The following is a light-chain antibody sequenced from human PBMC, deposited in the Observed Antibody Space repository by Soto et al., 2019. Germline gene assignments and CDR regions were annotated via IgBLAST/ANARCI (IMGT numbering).Light chain of an antibody. CDR1: RDIADS. CDR2: DAS. J-gene: IGKJ4*01. CDR3: QQYDDPFT. V-gene: IGKV1-33*01. Sequence: DTQMTQSPSSLSASVGDTVTITCQASRDIADSLNWYQQRAGKAPKLLIYDASNLQSGVPARFSGSGTGTSFILTINSLQPEDFATYYCQQYDDPFTFGGGTKVEIK.